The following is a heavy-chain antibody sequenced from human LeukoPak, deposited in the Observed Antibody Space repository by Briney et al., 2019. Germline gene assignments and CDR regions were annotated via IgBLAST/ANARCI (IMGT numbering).Heavy chain of an antibody. V-gene: IGHV4-34*01. CDR1: GGSFSGYY. D-gene: IGHD3-10*01. CDR3: ARRAPPAYGSGSYYYNWFDP. CDR2: INHSGST. Sequence: SETLSLTCAVYGGSFSGYYWSWIRQPPGKGLEXXXEINHSGSTNYNPSLKSRVTISVDTSKNQFSLKLSSVTAADTAVYYCARRAPPAYGSGSYYYNWFDPWGQGTLVTVSS. J-gene: IGHJ5*02.